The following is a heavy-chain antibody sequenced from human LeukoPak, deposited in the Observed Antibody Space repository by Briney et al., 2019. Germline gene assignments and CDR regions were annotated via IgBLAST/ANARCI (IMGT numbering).Heavy chain of an antibody. CDR3: TREGLDY. V-gene: IGHV1-18*01. CDR1: GYTFTSYG. J-gene: IGHJ4*02. Sequence: GASVKVSCKASGYTFTSYGISWVRQAPGQGLEWMGWISTYNGNTNYAQKLQGRVTITINTSISTAYMALSSLRSEDTAVYYCTREGLDYWGQGALVTVSS. CDR2: ISTYNGNT.